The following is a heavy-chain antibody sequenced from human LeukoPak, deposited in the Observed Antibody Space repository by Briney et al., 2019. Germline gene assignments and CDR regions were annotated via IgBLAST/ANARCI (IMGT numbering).Heavy chain of an antibody. D-gene: IGHD1-26*01. J-gene: IGHJ4*02. CDR2: IKSKTDGGTT. CDR3: TTGAPRAYSGSYSNC. V-gene: IGHV3-15*01. CDR1: GFTFSNAW. Sequence: PGGSLRLSCAASGFTFSNAWMSWVRQAPGKGLEWVGRIKSKTDGGTTDYAAPVKGRFTISRDDSQNTLYLQMNSLKTEDTAVYYCTTGAPRAYSGSYSNCSGQGTLVTVSS.